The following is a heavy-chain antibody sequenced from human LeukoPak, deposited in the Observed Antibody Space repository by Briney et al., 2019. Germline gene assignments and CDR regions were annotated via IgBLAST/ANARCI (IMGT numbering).Heavy chain of an antibody. CDR2: IFYSGST. CDR3: ARHGDSSPRRAMDV. V-gene: IGHV4-59*08. J-gene: IGHJ6*02. Sequence: SETLSLTCAVYGESFSGYYWSWIRRPPGKGLEWIGYIFYSGSTSYNPSLKSRVTISIDTSKNQCSLKLSSVTAADTAVYYCARHGDSSPRRAMDVWGQGTTVTVSS. D-gene: IGHD6-13*01. CDR1: GESFSGYY.